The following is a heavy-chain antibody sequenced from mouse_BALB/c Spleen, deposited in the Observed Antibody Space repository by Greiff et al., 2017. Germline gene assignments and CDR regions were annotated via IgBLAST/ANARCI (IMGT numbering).Heavy chain of an antibody. CDR1: GFAFSSYD. CDR3: ARHDYGNFDY. J-gene: IGHJ2*01. Sequence: EVMLVESGGGLVKPGGSLKLSCAASGFAFSSYDMSWVRQTPEKRLEWVAYISSGGGSTYYPDTVKGRFTISRDNAKNTLYLQMSSLKSEDTAMYYCARHDYGNFDYWGQGTTLTVSS. CDR2: ISSGGGST. V-gene: IGHV5-12-1*01. D-gene: IGHD2-4*01.